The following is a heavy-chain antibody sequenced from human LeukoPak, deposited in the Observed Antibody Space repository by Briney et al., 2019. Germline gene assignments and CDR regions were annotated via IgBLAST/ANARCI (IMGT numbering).Heavy chain of an antibody. J-gene: IGHJ4*02. Sequence: ASVKVSCKASGYTFTSYYMHWVRQAPGQGLEWMGIINPSGGSTSYAQKFQGRVTMTRDMSTSTVYMELSSLRSEDTAVYYCAITGSYYNIGGGYFDYWGQGTLVTVSS. D-gene: IGHD3-10*01. CDR3: AITGSYYNIGGGYFDY. CDR1: GYTFTSYY. CDR2: INPSGGST. V-gene: IGHV1-46*01.